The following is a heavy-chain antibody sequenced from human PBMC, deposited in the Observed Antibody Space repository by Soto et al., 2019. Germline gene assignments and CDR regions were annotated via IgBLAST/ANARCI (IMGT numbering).Heavy chain of an antibody. D-gene: IGHD5-18*01. CDR2: IYYSGST. V-gene: IGHV4-39*01. CDR3: ACIFSGGYGYGFYYYGMDV. J-gene: IGHJ6*02. Sequence: SETLSLTCAVSGGSISSSSYYWGWIRQPPGKGLEWIGSIYYSGSTYYNPSLKSRVTISVDTSKNQFSLKLSSVTAADTAVYYCACIFSGGYGYGFYYYGMDVWGQGTTVT. CDR1: GGSISSSSYY.